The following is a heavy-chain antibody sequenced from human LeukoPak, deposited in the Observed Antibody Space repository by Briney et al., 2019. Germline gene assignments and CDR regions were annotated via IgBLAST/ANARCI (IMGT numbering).Heavy chain of an antibody. Sequence: SETLSLTCAVYGGSFSGYYWSWIRQPPGKGLEWIGSIYYSGSTYYNPSLKSRVTISVDTSKNQFSLKLSSVTAADTAVYYCARVLAARPTPPTYNWFDPWGQGTLVTVSS. D-gene: IGHD6-6*01. V-gene: IGHV4-34*01. CDR3: ARVLAARPTPPTYNWFDP. CDR1: GGSFSGYY. CDR2: IYYSGST. J-gene: IGHJ5*02.